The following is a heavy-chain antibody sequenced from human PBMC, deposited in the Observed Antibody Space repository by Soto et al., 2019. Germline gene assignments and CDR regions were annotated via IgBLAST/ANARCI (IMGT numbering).Heavy chain of an antibody. J-gene: IGHJ6*02. CDR3: ARTMVRGVIAYGMDV. Sequence: GGSLRLSCAASGFTFSSYAMHWVRQAPGKGLEWVAVISYDGSNKYYADSVKGRFTISRDNSKNTLYLQMNSLRAEDTAVYYCARTMVRGVIAYGMDVWGQGTTVTVSS. CDR2: ISYDGSNK. CDR1: GFTFSSYA. V-gene: IGHV3-30-3*01. D-gene: IGHD3-10*01.